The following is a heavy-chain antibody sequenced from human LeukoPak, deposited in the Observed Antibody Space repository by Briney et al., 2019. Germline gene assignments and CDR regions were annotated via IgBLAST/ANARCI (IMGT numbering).Heavy chain of an antibody. CDR3: ARCTGGSTSPKDY. J-gene: IGHJ4*02. CDR2: ISTSSSTM. Sequence: GGSLRLSCAASGFTFSIYSMTWVRQALGKGLEWVSYISTSSSTMYYADSVKGRFIISRDNAKNSLYLQMNSLRDEDTAVYYCARCTGGSTSPKDYWGQGTLVTVSS. CDR1: GFTFSIYS. V-gene: IGHV3-48*02. D-gene: IGHD2-8*02.